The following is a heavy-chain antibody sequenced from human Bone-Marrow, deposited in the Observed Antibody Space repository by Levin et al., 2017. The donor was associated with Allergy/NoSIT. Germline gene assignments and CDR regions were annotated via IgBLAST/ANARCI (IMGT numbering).Heavy chain of an antibody. CDR1: GFTFSNAW. D-gene: IGHD2-2*01. V-gene: IGHV3-15*01. Sequence: PGGSLRLSCAASGFTFSNAWMSWVRQAPGKGLEWVGRIKSKTDGGTTDCAAPVKGRFTISRDDSKNTLYLQMDSLKTEDTAVYYCLLNAGGYCSRTSCYQGYWGQGTLVTVSS. CDR2: IKSKTDGGTT. J-gene: IGHJ4*02. CDR3: LLNAGGYCSRTSCYQGY.